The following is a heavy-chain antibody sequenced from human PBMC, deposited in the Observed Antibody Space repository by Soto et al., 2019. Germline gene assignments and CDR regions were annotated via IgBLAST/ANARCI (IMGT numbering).Heavy chain of an antibody. CDR2: ISSSSSYI. CDR1: GFTFSSYS. Sequence: GGSLRLSCAASGFTFSSYSMNWVRQAPGKGLEWVSSISSSSSYIYYADSVKGRFTISRDNAKNSLYLQMNSLRAEDTAVYYCARDRLTGTTPKNWFDPWGQGTLVTVSS. J-gene: IGHJ5*02. CDR3: ARDRLTGTTPKNWFDP. V-gene: IGHV3-21*04. D-gene: IGHD1-7*01.